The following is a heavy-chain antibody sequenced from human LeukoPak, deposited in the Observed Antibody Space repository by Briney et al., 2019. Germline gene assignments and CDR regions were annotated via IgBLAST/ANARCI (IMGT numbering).Heavy chain of an antibody. CDR2: ISSCGTTT. CDR3: AKDWNWAIDY. Sequence: PGGSLRLSCLASGFTFRDYYMTWIRQAPGKWLEWISFISSCGTTTDYADSVKGRFTISRDNSKNTLFLQMNNLRVEDMAVLYCAKDWNWAIDYWGQGTLVTVSS. J-gene: IGHJ4*02. CDR1: GFTFRDYY. V-gene: IGHV3-11*04. D-gene: IGHD1-7*01.